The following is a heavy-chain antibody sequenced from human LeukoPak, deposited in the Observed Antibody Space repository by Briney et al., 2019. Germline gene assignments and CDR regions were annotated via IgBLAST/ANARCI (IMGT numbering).Heavy chain of an antibody. V-gene: IGHV4-4*07. D-gene: IGHD3-9*01. CDR2: IYTSGST. CDR1: GGSISSYY. CDR3: ARWNYDILTGFEWFDP. Sequence: SETLSLTCTVSGGSISSYYWSWIRQPAGKGLEWIGRIYTSGSTNYNPSLKSRVTMSVDTSKNQFSLKLSSVTAADTAVYYCARWNYDILTGFEWFDPWGQGTLVTVSS. J-gene: IGHJ5*02.